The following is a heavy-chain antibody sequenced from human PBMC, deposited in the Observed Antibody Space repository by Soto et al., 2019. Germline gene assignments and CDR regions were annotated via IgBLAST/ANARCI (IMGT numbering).Heavy chain of an antibody. D-gene: IGHD2-15*01. V-gene: IGHV1-69*13. CDR3: ARHRGYCSGGSCGLGAFDI. CDR2: IIPIFGTA. J-gene: IGHJ3*02. CDR1: GGTFSSYA. Sequence: SVKVSCKASGGTFSSYAISWVRQAPGQGLEWMGGIIPIFGTANYAQKFQGRVTITADESTSTAYMELGSLRSEDTAVYYCARHRGYCSGGSCGLGAFDIWGQGTMVTVSS.